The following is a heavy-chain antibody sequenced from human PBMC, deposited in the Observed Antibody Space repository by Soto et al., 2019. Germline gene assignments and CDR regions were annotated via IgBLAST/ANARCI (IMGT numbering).Heavy chain of an antibody. J-gene: IGHJ6*02. CDR1: GGSISSSSYY. CDR3: ARHSSDYYYYGMDV. CDR2: IYYSGST. V-gene: IGHV4-39*01. Sequence: SETLSLTCTVSGGSISSSSYYWGWIRQPPGKGLEWIGSIYYSGSTYYNPSLKSRVTISVDTSKNQFSLKLSSVTAADTAVYYCARHSSDYYYYGMDVWGQGTTVTVSS.